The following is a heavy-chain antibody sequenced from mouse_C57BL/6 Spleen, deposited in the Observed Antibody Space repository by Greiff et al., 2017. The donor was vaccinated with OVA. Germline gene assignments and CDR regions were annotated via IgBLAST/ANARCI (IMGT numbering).Heavy chain of an antibody. V-gene: IGHV5-17*01. CDR2: ISRGSGTI. CDR3: ARRDGEGYFDV. D-gene: IGHD2-3*01. J-gene: IGHJ1*03. Sequence: DVKLVESGGGLVKPGGSLKLSCAASGFTFSDYGMHWVRQAPEKGLEWVAYISRGSGTIYYADPVKGRFTISRDTAKNTLFLQMTRLRSEDTAMYYCARRDGEGYFDVWGTGTTVTVSS. CDR1: GFTFSDYG.